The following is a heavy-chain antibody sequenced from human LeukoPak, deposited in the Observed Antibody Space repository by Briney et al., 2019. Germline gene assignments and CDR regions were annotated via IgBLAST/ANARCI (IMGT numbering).Heavy chain of an antibody. V-gene: IGHV4-4*02. CDR3: ARGGIAAAGTGWFDP. J-gene: IGHJ5*02. CDR2: IDHSGST. D-gene: IGHD6-13*01. Sequence: PSGTLSLTCAVSGGSISSNWWSWVRQPPGKGLEWIGEIDHSGSTNYNPSLKSRVTISVDTSKNQFSLKLSSVTAADTAVYYCARGGIAAAGTGWFDPWGQGTLVTVSS. CDR1: GGSISSNW.